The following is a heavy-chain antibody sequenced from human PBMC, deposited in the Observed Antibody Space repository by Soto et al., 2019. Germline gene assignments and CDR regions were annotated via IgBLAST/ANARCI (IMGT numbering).Heavy chain of an antibody. CDR3: TRTADFTSAFDI. Sequence: GGSLRLSCAASGFTFSNYDLHWVRQAPGKGLQWVANINVAGNTFYPVSVKGRFTISREDAKNSFYLHINSLRADDTAVYYCTRTADFTSAFDIWGQGAMVTVS. D-gene: IGHD2-21*02. J-gene: IGHJ3*02. CDR2: INVAGNT. V-gene: IGHV3-13*01. CDR1: GFTFSNYD.